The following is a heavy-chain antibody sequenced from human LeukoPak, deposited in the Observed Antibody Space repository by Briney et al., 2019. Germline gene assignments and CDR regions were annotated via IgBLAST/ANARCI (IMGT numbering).Heavy chain of an antibody. Sequence: GESLQISCKGSGSSFTSYWIGWVRQMPGKGLEGMGIIYPGDSDTRYSPSFQGQVTISADKSISTAYLQWSSLKASDTAMYYCATLVKGDAFDIWGQGTLVTASS. CDR3: ATLVKGDAFDI. V-gene: IGHV5-51*01. J-gene: IGHJ3*02. CDR2: IYPGDSDT. CDR1: GSSFTSYW. D-gene: IGHD6-6*01.